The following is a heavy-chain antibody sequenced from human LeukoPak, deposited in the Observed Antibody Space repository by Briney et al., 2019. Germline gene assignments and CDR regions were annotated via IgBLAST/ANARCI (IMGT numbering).Heavy chain of an antibody. J-gene: IGHJ4*02. CDR1: GGSISSGDYY. D-gene: IGHD6-19*01. V-gene: IGHV4-30-4*08. CDR3: ARAPRGYSSGWYAY. Sequence: SETLSLTCTVSGGSISSGDYYWSWIRQPPGKGLEWIGYIYYSGSTYYNPSLKSRVTISVDTSKNQFSLKLSSVTAADTAVYYCARAPRGYSSGWYAYWGQGTLVTVSS. CDR2: IYYSGST.